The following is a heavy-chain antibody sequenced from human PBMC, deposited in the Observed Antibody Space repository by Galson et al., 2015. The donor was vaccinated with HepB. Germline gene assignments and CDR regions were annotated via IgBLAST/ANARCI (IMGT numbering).Heavy chain of an antibody. D-gene: IGHD6-19*01. J-gene: IGHJ4*02. V-gene: IGHV3-11*06. Sequence: SLRLSCAASGFIFSDYYMTWIRQAPGKGLEWVSYISGGGTYTNYADSLKGRFTISRDNAKSSLYLQMNSLSAEDTAVYYCARVKTVAGPTDYWSQGTLVAVSS. CDR2: ISGGGTYT. CDR1: GFIFSDYY. CDR3: ARVKTVAGPTDY.